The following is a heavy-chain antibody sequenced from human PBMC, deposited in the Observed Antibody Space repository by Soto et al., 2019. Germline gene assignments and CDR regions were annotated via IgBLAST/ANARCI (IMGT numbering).Heavy chain of an antibody. CDR2: IIPIFGTA. CDR1: GGTFSSYA. Sequence: SVKVSCKASGGTFSSYAISWVRQAPGQGLEWMGGIIPIFGTANYAQKFQGRVTITADESTSTAYMELSSLRSEDTAVYYCARAPEPYYYDSSGYLDYWGQGTLVTVSS. J-gene: IGHJ4*02. V-gene: IGHV1-69*13. CDR3: ARAPEPYYYDSSGYLDY. D-gene: IGHD3-22*01.